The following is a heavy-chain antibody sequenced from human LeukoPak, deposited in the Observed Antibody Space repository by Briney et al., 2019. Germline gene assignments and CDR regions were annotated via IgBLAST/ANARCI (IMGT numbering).Heavy chain of an antibody. Sequence: ASGKASCKASGSTFTGYYMHWVRQAPGQGLEWMGWINPNSGGTNYAQKFQGRVTMTRDTSISTAYMELSSLRSDDTAVFYCVRSSSSWYPTFDSWGQGTLVTVSS. CDR1: GSTFTGYY. V-gene: IGHV1-2*02. CDR2: INPNSGGT. CDR3: VRSSSSWYPTFDS. J-gene: IGHJ4*02. D-gene: IGHD6-13*01.